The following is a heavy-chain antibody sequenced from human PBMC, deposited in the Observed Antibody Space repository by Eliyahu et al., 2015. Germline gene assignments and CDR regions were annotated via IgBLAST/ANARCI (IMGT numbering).Heavy chain of an antibody. D-gene: IGHD2-21*02. Sequence: GLEWVAFIRYDGSNKYYADSVKGRFTISRDNSKNTLYLQMNSLRAEDTAVYYCAKDREVTYYYYYYYMDVWGKGTTVTVS. CDR3: AKDREVTYYYYYYYMDV. CDR2: IRYDGSNK. J-gene: IGHJ6*03. V-gene: IGHV3-30*02.